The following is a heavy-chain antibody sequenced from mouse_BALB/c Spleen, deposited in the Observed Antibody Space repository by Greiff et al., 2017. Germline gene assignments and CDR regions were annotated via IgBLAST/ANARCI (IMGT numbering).Heavy chain of an antibody. CDR1: GFSLTSYD. CDR2: IWTGGGT. D-gene: IGHD2-3*01. Sequence: QVQLKESGPGLVAPSQSLSITCTVSGFSLTSYDISWIRQPPGKGLEWLGVIWTGGGTNYNSAFMSRLSISKDNSKSQVFLKMNSLQTDDTAIYYCVRDDGYYNYFDYWGQGTTLTVSS. CDR3: VRDDGYYNYFDY. J-gene: IGHJ2*01. V-gene: IGHV2-9-2*01.